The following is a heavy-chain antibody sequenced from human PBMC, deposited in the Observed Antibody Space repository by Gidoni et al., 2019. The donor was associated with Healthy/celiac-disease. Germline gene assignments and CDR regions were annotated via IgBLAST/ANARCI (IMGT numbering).Heavy chain of an antibody. CDR1: GVSLSTARMG. CDR3: ARSSGGAAADWYFDL. J-gene: IGHJ2*01. D-gene: IGHD6-13*01. Sequence: VTLKASGPVLVKPTETITQTCSVSGVSLSTARMGGSWIRQPPGKALEWLAHIFPNDEKSSSTSLKSRLTISKATSNSPAGLTMTTMAPVDTATYYCARSSGGAAADWYFDLWGRGTLVTVSS. CDR2: IFPNDEK. V-gene: IGHV2-26*01.